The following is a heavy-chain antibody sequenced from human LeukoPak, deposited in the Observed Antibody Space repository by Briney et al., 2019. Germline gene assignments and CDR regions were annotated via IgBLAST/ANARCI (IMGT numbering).Heavy chain of an antibody. V-gene: IGHV1-69*04. D-gene: IGHD3-22*01. Sequence: AASVKISCKASGDTSSSYTITSVRHTPRQEAEWMGRIIPILNITHYAQKFQGRVTIAADKSTSTAYMELSSLRSEDTAMYYCARDDDRAREIDYWGQGTLVTVSS. CDR2: IIPILNIT. J-gene: IGHJ4*02. CDR3: ARDDDRAREIDY. CDR1: GDTSSSYT.